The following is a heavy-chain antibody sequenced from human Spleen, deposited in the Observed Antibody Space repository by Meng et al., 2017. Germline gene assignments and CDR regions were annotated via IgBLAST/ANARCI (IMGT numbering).Heavy chain of an antibody. CDR2: IIPIFGTA. Sequence: SVKVSCKASGGTFSSYAISWVRQAPGQGLEWMGGIIPIFGTANYAQKFQGRVTITADESTSTAYMELSSLRSEDTAVYYCARGCSGGSCYHPSYYYGMDVWGQGTMVTVSS. CDR1: GGTFSSYA. J-gene: IGHJ6*02. D-gene: IGHD2-15*01. CDR3: ARGCSGGSCYHPSYYYGMDV. V-gene: IGHV1-69*13.